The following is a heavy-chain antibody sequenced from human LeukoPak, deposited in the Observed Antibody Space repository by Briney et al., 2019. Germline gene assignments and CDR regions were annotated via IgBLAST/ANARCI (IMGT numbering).Heavy chain of an antibody. CDR1: GFSFSAYS. V-gene: IGHV3-48*01. Sequence: GGSLRLSCAASGFSFSAYSMNWVRQAPGKGLEWVSHIRDSRSIIYYADSVKGRFTISRDNSKNTLYLQMNSLRAEDTAVYYCAGGAAAAVLFDYWGQGTLVTVSS. CDR2: IRDSRSII. D-gene: IGHD6-13*01. CDR3: AGGAAAAVLFDY. J-gene: IGHJ4*02.